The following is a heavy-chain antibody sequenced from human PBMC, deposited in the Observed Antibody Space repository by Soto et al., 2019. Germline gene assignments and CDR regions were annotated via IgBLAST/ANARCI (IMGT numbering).Heavy chain of an antibody. V-gene: IGHV3-74*01. D-gene: IGHD6-19*01. J-gene: IGHJ6*02. CDR2: INPDGSST. Sequence: EVQLAESGGGLVQPGGSLRLSCAASGFTFSPYWMHWVRQAPGKGLVWVSRINPDGSSTDYADSVKGRFTISRDNAQNTLYLQMNSLRAEDTAVYYCGRGGSDSPRGMDVWRQGTTVTVSS. CDR1: GFTFSPYW. CDR3: GRGGSDSPRGMDV.